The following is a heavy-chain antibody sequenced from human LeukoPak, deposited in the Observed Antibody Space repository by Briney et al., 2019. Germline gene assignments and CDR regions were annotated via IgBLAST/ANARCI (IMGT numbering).Heavy chain of an antibody. D-gene: IGHD1-20*01. V-gene: IGHV4-38-2*02. CDR1: GYSLTSGHF. J-gene: IGHJ4*02. Sequence: SETLSLTCTVSGYSLTSGHFWGWIRQPPGKGLEWIGSIFHTGSTYYNPSLKSRVTFSVDTSENQFSLRLNSVTAAATALYYCARVRYNWNRDFDYWGQGTLVTVSS. CDR3: ARVRYNWNRDFDY. CDR2: IFHTGST.